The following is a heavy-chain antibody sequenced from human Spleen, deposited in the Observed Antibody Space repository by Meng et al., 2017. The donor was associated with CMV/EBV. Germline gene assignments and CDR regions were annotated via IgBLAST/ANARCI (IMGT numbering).Heavy chain of an antibody. CDR2: INPNSGGT. CDR3: ARDQVLPATFFHNWFDP. CDR1: GYTFTSYY. Sequence: ASVKVSCKAAGYTFTSYYIHWVRQAPGQGLEWMGWINPNSGGTNYAQKFQGRVTMTRDTSISTAYMELSRLRSDDTAVYYCARDQVLPATFFHNWFDPWGQGTLVTVSS. V-gene: IGHV1-2*02. J-gene: IGHJ5*02. D-gene: IGHD2-2*01.